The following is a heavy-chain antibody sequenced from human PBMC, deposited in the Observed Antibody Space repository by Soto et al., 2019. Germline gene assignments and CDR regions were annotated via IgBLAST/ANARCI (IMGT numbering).Heavy chain of an antibody. CDR1: GFTFSSYG. CDR2: IWYDGSNK. Sequence: QVQLVESGGGVVQPGRSLRLSCAASGFTFSSYGMHWVRQAPGKGLEWVAVIWYDGSNKYYADSVKGRFTISRDNSKHTLYLPTISLRAEDTAIYYCARVLGSSSGWYWYFDLWGRGTLVTVSS. D-gene: IGHD6-19*01. V-gene: IGHV3-33*01. CDR3: ARVLGSSSGWYWYFDL. J-gene: IGHJ2*01.